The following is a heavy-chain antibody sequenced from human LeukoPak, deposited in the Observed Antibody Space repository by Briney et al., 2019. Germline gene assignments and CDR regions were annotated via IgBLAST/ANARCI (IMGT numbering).Heavy chain of an antibody. CDR1: GGSISSDGYS. Sequence: SETLSLTCAVSGGSISSDGYSWSWIRQPPGKGLEWIGYIYYSGSTYYNPSLKSRVTISVDTSKNQFSLKLSSVTAADTAVYYCVRADDFWSGYRSYYYGMDVWGQGTTVTVSS. CDR3: VRADDFWSGYRSYYYGMDV. CDR2: IYYSGST. J-gene: IGHJ6*02. V-gene: IGHV4-30-4*07. D-gene: IGHD3-3*01.